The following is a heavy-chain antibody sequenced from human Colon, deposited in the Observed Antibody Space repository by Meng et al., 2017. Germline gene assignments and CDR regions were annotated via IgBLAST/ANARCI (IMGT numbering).Heavy chain of an antibody. D-gene: IGHD3-22*01. V-gene: IGHV3-30*04. CDR3: ARVYSRAYFYDTSVVY. Sequence: GGSLRLSCAASGFTFSSYAMHWVRQAPGKGLEWVAVISYDGNNKDYADSVKGRATITRDNSKNTLYLQMDNLRTEDTAVYYCARVYSRAYFYDTSVVYWGQGTLVTVSS. CDR2: ISYDGNNK. CDR1: GFTFSSYA. J-gene: IGHJ4*02.